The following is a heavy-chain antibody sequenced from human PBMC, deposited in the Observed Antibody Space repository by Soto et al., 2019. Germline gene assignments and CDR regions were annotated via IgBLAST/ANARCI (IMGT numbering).Heavy chain of an antibody. V-gene: IGHV3-9*01. CDR2: VSSTSGTM. Sequence: EVQLVESGGGLVQPGRSLRLSCAASGFTFDDYAMHWVRQAPGKGLEWVSGVSSTSGTMGYADSVRGRFTISRDNAKNSLYLQMNSLRAEDTALYYCAKDFQTHYYDMDVWGKGTTVTVSS. CDR1: GFTFDDYA. J-gene: IGHJ6*03. CDR3: AKDFQTHYYDMDV.